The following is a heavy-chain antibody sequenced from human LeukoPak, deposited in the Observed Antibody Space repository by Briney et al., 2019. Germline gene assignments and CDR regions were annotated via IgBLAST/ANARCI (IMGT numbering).Heavy chain of an antibody. D-gene: IGHD3-10*01. J-gene: IGHJ6*02. CDR3: ARDLYYGSVDV. Sequence: PSEGLPLTCTVSGGSLSSDYWSWIRQPAGEGLEWIGHIYPNGSTSYNPSLKSRVSMSVDTSKNQFSLRLSSVTAPGTAVYYWARDLYYGSVDVWGQGTTVSVSS. CDR2: IYPNGST. V-gene: IGHV4-4*07. CDR1: GGSLSSDY.